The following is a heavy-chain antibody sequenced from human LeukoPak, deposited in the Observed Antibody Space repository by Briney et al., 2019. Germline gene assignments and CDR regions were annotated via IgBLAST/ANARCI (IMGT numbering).Heavy chain of an antibody. V-gene: IGHV1-69*06. CDR3: ARSLFRFLEWSYRSYYYYYMDV. CDR1: GGTFSSYA. J-gene: IGHJ6*03. CDR2: IIPIFGTV. D-gene: IGHD3-3*01. Sequence: GASVKVSCKASGGTFSSYAISWVRQASGQGLEWMGGIIPIFGTVNYAQKFQGRVTITADKSTSTAYMELSSLRSEDTAVYYCARSLFRFLEWSYRSYYYYYMDVWGKGATVTVSS.